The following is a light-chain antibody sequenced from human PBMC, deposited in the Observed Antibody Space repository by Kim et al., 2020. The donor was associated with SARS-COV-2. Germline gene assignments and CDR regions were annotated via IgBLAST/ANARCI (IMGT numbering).Light chain of an antibody. CDR2: GVS. Sequence: CLSPGERATLSCRASQSISNTLAWYQHKPGQSPRVFIYGVSSRGAGVPDRFTGSGSGTDFSLTISRLEPEDSAIYYCQHYGSASLNFGQGTKLEIK. V-gene: IGKV3-20*01. CDR1: QSISNT. CDR3: QHYGSASLN. J-gene: IGKJ2*01.